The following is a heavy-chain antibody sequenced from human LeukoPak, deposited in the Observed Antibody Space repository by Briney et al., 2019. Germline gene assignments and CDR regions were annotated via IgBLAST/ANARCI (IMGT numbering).Heavy chain of an antibody. V-gene: IGHV4-59*13. CDR1: GGSFSSYY. Sequence: SETLSLTCIVSGGSFSSYYWSWIRQPPGKGLEWIAYIYYSGSTNYNPSLKSRVTISLDTSKNQFSLKLSSVTAADTAVYYCARGKLKRGYSYGYGYFDYWGQGTLVTVSS. D-gene: IGHD5-18*01. J-gene: IGHJ4*02. CDR2: IYYSGST. CDR3: ARGKLKRGYSYGYGYFDY.